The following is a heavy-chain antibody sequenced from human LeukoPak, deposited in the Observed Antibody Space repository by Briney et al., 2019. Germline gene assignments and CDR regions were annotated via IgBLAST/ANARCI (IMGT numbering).Heavy chain of an antibody. J-gene: IGHJ4*02. CDR2: IYPGDSDT. Sequence: GESLEISCQGSGCIFTSYWIGWVRQVPGKGLEWMGVIYPGDSDTRYSPSFQGQVTISAHKSISTAYLQWSSLKASDTAMYYCARRGPDYGDYDGNFDYWGQGTLVTVSS. D-gene: IGHD4-17*01. CDR3: ARRGPDYGDYDGNFDY. V-gene: IGHV5-51*01. CDR1: GCIFTSYW.